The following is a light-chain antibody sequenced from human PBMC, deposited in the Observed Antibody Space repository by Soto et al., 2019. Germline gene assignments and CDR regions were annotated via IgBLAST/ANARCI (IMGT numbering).Light chain of an antibody. V-gene: IGKV1-39*01. CDR3: QQTYSDLVYT. CDR2: AVS. Sequence: DIQMTQSPSSLSASVGDRVTITCRSSQSIFNYLNWYQQKPGKAPEVLIYAVSSLQIGVPSRFAGSGSGTDFPLTITALRPEDSATDFCQQTYSDLVYTFSPGTKLEIK. CDR1: QSIFNY. J-gene: IGKJ2*01.